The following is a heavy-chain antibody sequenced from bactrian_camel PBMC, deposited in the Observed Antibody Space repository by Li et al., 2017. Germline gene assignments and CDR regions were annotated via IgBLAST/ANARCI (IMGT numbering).Heavy chain of an antibody. CDR2: ILSDGSNT. CDR3: GVAPVRIGVTLSGAY. D-gene: IGHD7*01. CDR1: GYTYGDYC. Sequence: HVQLVESGGGSVQSGGSLRLSCAASGYTYGDYCMSWVRQAPGKGLEWVSGILSDGSNTYYADSAKGRFTIPQDSATGILYLQMNSLKLEDTAMYYCGVAPVRIGVTLSGAYWGQGTQVTVS. J-gene: IGHJ4*01. V-gene: IGHV3S6*01.